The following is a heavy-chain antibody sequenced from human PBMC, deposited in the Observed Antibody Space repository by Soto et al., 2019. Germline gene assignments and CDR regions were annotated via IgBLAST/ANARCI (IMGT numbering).Heavy chain of an antibody. J-gene: IGHJ4*02. CDR1: GGSISSGSYY. V-gene: IGHV4-39*01. CDR2: MYYSGST. CDR3: ARLSLGPVTYFFDY. D-gene: IGHD4-17*01. Sequence: SETLSLTCTVSGGSISSGSYYWGWIRQPPGKGLEFIGSMYYSGSTYYNPSLKSRVTISVDTTKNQFSLKLNSVTAADTAVYYCARLSLGPVTYFFDYWGRGSLVTVSS.